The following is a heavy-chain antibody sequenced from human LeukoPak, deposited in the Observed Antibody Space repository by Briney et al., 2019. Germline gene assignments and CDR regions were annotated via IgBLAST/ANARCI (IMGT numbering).Heavy chain of an antibody. D-gene: IGHD6-19*01. CDR1: GDSVSSKNGA. CDR2: TYYRSKWYD. CDR3: ARDLGTSGWYTFDF. J-gene: IGHJ5*01. V-gene: IGHV6-1*01. Sequence: PSQTLSLTCAISGDSVSSKNGAWNWIRQSPSRGLEWLGRTYYRSKWYDEYADSVKGRVTISPDTSKNRFSLHVYSVTPEDTAVYYCARDLGTSGWYTFDFWGQGTLVTVSS.